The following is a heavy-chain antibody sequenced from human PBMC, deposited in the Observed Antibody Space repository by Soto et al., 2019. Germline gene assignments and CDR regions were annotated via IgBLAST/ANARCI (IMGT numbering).Heavy chain of an antibody. J-gene: IGHJ5*02. V-gene: IGHV4-59*11. Sequence: PSETLSLTCTVSGGSITNHYWSWIRQPPGKGLEWIGYVYDSGSATYNPSLKSRVTISVDTSKNQFSLKLSSVTAADTAVYYCAREGTGTPPLNWFDPWGQGTLVTVSS. CDR2: VYDSGSA. D-gene: IGHD1-1*01. CDR1: GGSITNHY. CDR3: AREGTGTPPLNWFDP.